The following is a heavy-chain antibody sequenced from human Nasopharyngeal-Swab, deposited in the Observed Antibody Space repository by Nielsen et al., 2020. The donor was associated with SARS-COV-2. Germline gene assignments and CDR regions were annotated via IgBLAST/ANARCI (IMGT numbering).Heavy chain of an antibody. CDR1: GGTFSSYA. CDR3: ARNPVDYDYVWGSYRYRTFDY. CDR2: IIPIFGTA. Sequence: SVKVSCKASGGTFSSYAISWVRQAPGQGLEWMGGIIPIFGTANYAQKFQGRVTITADKSTSTAYMELSSLRSEDTAVFYCARNPVDYDYVWGSYRYRTFDYWGQGTLVTVSS. J-gene: IGHJ4*02. V-gene: IGHV1-69*06. D-gene: IGHD3-16*02.